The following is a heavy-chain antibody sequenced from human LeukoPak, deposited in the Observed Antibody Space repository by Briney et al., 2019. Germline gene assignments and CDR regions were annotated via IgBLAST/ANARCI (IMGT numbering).Heavy chain of an antibody. CDR2: INHSGST. CDR3: ARGGHIGVDTAMVSFDY. D-gene: IGHD5-18*01. Sequence: PSETLSLTCTVSGGSISSGTYYWGWVRQPPGKGLEWIGEINHSGSTNYNPSLKSRVTISVDTSKNQFSLKLSSVTAADTAVYYCARGGHIGVDTAMVSFDYWGQGTLVTVSS. CDR1: GGSISSGTYY. J-gene: IGHJ4*02. V-gene: IGHV4-39*07.